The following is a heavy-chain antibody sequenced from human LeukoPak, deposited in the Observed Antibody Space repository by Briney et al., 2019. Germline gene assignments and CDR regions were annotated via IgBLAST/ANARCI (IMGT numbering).Heavy chain of an antibody. V-gene: IGHV1-18*01. D-gene: IGHD2-2*01. CDR2: ISAYNGNT. J-gene: IGHJ4*02. Sequence: ASVKVSCKASGYTFTSYGISWVRQAPGQGLEWMGWISAYNGNTNYALKLQGRVTMTTDTSTSTAYMELRSLRSDDTAVYYCAKATLPWDIVVVPAALDYWGQGTLVTVSS. CDR3: AKATLPWDIVVVPAALDY. CDR1: GYTFTSYG.